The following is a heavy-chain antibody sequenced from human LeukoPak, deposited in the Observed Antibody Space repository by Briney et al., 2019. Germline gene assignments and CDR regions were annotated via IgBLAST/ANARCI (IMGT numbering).Heavy chain of an antibody. CDR2: ISYDGSNK. D-gene: IGHD3-10*01. CDR3: ARDRGVATAYYYYGMDV. CDR1: GFTFSGYA. V-gene: IGHV3-30*04. J-gene: IGHJ6*02. Sequence: GGSLRLSCAASGFTFSGYAMHWVRQAPGKGLEWVAVISYDGSNKYYADSVKGRFTISRDNSKNTLYLQMNSLRAEDTAVYYCARDRGVATAYYYYGMDVWGQGTTVTVSS.